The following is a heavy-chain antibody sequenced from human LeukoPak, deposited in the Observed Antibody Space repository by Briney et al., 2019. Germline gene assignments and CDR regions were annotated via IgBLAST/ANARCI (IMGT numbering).Heavy chain of an antibody. V-gene: IGHV3-48*01. CDR3: ATDREDYDSSGYYLADAFDI. CDR2: ICSSTTTI. CDR1: GFTFSGYS. J-gene: IGHJ3*02. D-gene: IGHD3-22*01. Sequence: GGSLRLSCAVSGFTFSGYSMKWVRQAPGKGLEWVSYICSSTTTIYHADSVKGRFTVSRDNAKNSLYLQMDSLRVEDTAVYYCATDREDYDSSGYYLADAFDIWGQGTMVTVSS.